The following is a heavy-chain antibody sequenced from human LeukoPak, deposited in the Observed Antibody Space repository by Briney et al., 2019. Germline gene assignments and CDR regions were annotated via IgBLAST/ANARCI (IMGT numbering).Heavy chain of an antibody. D-gene: IGHD5/OR15-5a*01. J-gene: IGHJ6*02. CDR2: LYPSGGSS. Sequence: ASVKVSCKASGYTVTSYYMHWVRQAPGQGLEWMAILYPSGGSSNYAQKFQGRATLTRATSTGTVYMELSSLRSEDTAVYYCASVYKHGMDVWGQGTTVIVSS. V-gene: IGHV1-46*01. CDR1: GYTVTSYY. CDR3: ASVYKHGMDV.